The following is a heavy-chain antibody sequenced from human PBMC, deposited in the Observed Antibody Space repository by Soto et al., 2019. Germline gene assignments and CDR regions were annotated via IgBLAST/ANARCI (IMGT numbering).Heavy chain of an antibody. CDR2: ISGSGGST. J-gene: IGHJ4*02. Sequence: PGGSLRLSCAASGFTFSSYAMSWVRQAPGKGLEWVSAISGSGGSTYYADTVKGRFTISRDNSKNTLYLQMNSLRAEDTAVYYCAKDSQRIWLHYDPHIDYWGQGTLVTVSS. D-gene: IGHD3-22*01. CDR1: GFTFSSYA. CDR3: AKDSQRIWLHYDPHIDY. V-gene: IGHV3-23*01.